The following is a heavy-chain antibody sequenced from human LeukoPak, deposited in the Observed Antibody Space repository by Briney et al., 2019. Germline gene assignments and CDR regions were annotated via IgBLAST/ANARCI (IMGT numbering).Heavy chain of an antibody. D-gene: IGHD5-12*01. V-gene: IGHV1-18*01. Sequence: ASMKVSCKASGYTFTSYGISWVRQAPGQGLEWMGWISAYNGNTNYAQKLQGRVTMTTDTSTSTAYMELRSLRSDDTAVYYCARGLVATSEIGGDFDYWGQGTLVTVSS. CDR2: ISAYNGNT. CDR3: ARGLVATSEIGGDFDY. CDR1: GYTFTSYG. J-gene: IGHJ4*02.